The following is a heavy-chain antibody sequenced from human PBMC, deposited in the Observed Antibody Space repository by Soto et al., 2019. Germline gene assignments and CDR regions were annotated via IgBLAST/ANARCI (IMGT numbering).Heavy chain of an antibody. Sequence: QLQLQGPGPGRVKPSGTLSLPCGVFGGSLSSGPYSWGWIRQPPGKGLGGFGTFYYTGSTHYNPSLPSRVTISVDTSKNQFSLKVTSVTAADTAMYYCARLGGYCSSTSCYGYYGMDVWGQGTTVTVSS. CDR2: FYYTGST. D-gene: IGHD2-2*01. CDR1: GGSLSSGPYS. V-gene: IGHV4-39*01. J-gene: IGHJ6*02. CDR3: ARLGGYCSSTSCYGYYGMDV.